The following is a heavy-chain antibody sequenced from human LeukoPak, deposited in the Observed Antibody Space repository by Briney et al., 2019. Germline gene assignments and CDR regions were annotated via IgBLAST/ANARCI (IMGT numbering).Heavy chain of an antibody. CDR2: ISSSSGTI. Sequence: GGSLRLSCAASGFTFSTYPMNWVRQAPGKGLEWVAFISSSSGTIYYADSVEGRFTISRDNSKNTLYLQMNSLRAEDTAVYYCAKGSLVVVVVAATTLDYWGQGTLVTVSS. J-gene: IGHJ4*02. CDR3: AKGSLVVVVVAATTLDY. CDR1: GFTFSTYP. V-gene: IGHV3-48*01. D-gene: IGHD2-15*01.